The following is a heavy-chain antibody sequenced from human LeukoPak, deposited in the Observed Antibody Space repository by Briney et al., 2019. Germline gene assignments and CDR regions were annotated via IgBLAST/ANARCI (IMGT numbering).Heavy chain of an antibody. V-gene: IGHV3-48*02. CDR3: AIGAKTGTIYFDY. J-gene: IGHJ4*02. CDR1: GFTFSSYS. Sequence: GGSLRLSCAASGFTFSSYSMNWVRQAPGKGLEWVSYITSSSSTIYYADSVKGRFTISRDNAKNSLYLQMNSLRDEDTAVYYCAIGAKTGTIYFDYWGQGTLVTVSS. CDR2: ITSSSSTI. D-gene: IGHD1-14*01.